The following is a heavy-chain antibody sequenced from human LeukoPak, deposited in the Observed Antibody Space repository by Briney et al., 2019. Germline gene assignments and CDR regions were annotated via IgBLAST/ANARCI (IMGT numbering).Heavy chain of an antibody. CDR3: ARDGRSSSWYSYHYYYMDV. J-gene: IGHJ6*03. V-gene: IGHV1-18*01. D-gene: IGHD6-13*01. CDR1: GYTFTSYG. Sequence: GASVKVSCKASGYTFTSYGISWVRQAPGQGLEWMGWISAYNGNTNYAQKLQGRVTMTTDTSTSTAYMELRSLRSDDTAVYYCARDGRSSSWYSYHYYYMDVWGKGTTVTISS. CDR2: ISAYNGNT.